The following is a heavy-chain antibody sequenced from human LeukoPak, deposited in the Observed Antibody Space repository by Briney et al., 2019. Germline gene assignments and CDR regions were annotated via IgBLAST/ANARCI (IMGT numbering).Heavy chain of an antibody. D-gene: IGHD3-3*01. J-gene: IGHJ6*03. CDR2: INHSGST. CDR1: GGSFSGHY. Sequence: WETLSLTCAVYGGSFSGHYWKWVRQPPGKGLEWIGEINHSGSTNYNPSPKSRVTMSIDTSKNQFSLKLSSVTAADTAVYYCARGVSGHMDVWGKGTTVTVSS. V-gene: IGHV4-34*01. CDR3: ARGVSGHMDV.